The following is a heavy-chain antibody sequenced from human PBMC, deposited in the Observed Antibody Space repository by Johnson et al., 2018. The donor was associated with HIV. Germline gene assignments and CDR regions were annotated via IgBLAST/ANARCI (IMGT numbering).Heavy chain of an antibody. V-gene: IGHV3-20*04. CDR3: AREGGGNLEAFDI. D-gene: IGHD4-23*01. CDR1: GFTFSSYW. CDR2: INWDGGTI. J-gene: IGHJ3*02. Sequence: EVQLVESGGGLVQPGGSLRLSCAASGFTFSSYWMHWVRQAPGKGLEWVSDINWDGGTIDYAGSVKGRFTISRDNAKNSLYLQMNSLRAEDTALYYCAREGGGNLEAFDIWGQGTLVTVSS.